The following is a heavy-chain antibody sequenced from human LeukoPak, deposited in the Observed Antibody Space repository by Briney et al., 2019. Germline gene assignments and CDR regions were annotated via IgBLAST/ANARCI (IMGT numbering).Heavy chain of an antibody. Sequence: SETLSLTCSFSGASVTSGGFYWGWLRQPPGKGPEWIATVYYTGSTYYNPSLKTRVTIPIETSKNQFSLKLTSVATTDPAIYLCARHSGSGSLSRPFDPWGQGTLVTVSS. D-gene: IGHD3-10*01. CDR2: VYYTGST. CDR3: ARHSGSGSLSRPFDP. CDR1: GASVTSGGFY. J-gene: IGHJ5*02. V-gene: IGHV4-39*01.